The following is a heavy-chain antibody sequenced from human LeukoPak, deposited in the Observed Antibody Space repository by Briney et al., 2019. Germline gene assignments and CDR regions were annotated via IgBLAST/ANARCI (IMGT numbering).Heavy chain of an antibody. J-gene: IGHJ4*02. V-gene: IGHV3-53*01. CDR2: IYSSGST. CDR1: GFSVSSNY. CDR3: ASVASGNYYEY. Sequence: GGSLRLSCAASGFSVSSNYMSWVRQAPGKGLEWVSIIYSSGSTYYADSVKGRFTISRDNSKNTLHLQMNSLRAEDTAVYHCASVASGNYYEYWDQGTLVIVSS. D-gene: IGHD1-26*01.